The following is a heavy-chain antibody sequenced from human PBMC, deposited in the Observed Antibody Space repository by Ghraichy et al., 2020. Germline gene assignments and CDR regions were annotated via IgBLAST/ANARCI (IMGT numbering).Heavy chain of an antibody. Sequence: VKVSCKASGFPLSTSAVQWVRQARGQGLEWIGWIVVGSGNTNYAQKFQNRVTITRDMSTSTAYMEVNSLTSEDTAVYYCAADRCSGGSCFSDSWGQGTLVTVSS. J-gene: IGHJ4*02. D-gene: IGHD2-15*01. V-gene: IGHV1-58*01. CDR3: AADRCSGGSCFSDS. CDR2: IVVGSGNT. CDR1: GFPLSTSA.